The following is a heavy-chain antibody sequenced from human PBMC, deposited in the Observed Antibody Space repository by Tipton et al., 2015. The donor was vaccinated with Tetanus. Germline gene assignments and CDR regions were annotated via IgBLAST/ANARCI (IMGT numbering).Heavy chain of an antibody. CDR3: ARSAGSSSVEWFLDL. V-gene: IGHV5-51*01. Sequence: MQLVQSGAEVKESGESLKISCKASGYNFGKNWIGWVRQLPGKGLEWMAMIYPGDSDPRYSPPFQGQVTLSVDKSINTAYLQWSSLAPSDTAMYFCARSAGSSSVEWFLDLWGRGTLLTVSP. CDR1: GYNFGKNW. CDR2: IYPGDSDP. J-gene: IGHJ2*01.